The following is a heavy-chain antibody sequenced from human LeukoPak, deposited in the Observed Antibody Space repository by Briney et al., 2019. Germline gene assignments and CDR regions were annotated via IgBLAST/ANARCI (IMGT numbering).Heavy chain of an antibody. CDR1: GGSISSGGYY. J-gene: IGHJ3*02. D-gene: IGHD1-26*01. CDR2: IYYSGST. V-gene: IGHV4-31*03. CDR3: ARERVIVRAFDI. Sequence: SQTLSLTCTVSGGSISSGGYYWSWIRQHPGKGLEWLGYIYYSGSTYYNPSLKSRVTISVDTSKNQFSLKLSSVTAADTAVYYCARERVIVRAFDIWGQGTMVSVSS.